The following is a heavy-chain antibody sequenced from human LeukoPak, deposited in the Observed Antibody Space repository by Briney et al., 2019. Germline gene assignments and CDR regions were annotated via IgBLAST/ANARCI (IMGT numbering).Heavy chain of an antibody. J-gene: IGHJ6*02. Sequence: ASVKVSCKTSGYTFTTYAIHWVRQAPGQRPEWMGWINAGNGNTQYSQKFQGRVTITRDTSPSTAYMELSSLRSEDTAVYYCASPYPGIAAAGNSYYYGMDVWGQGTTVTVSS. V-gene: IGHV1-3*01. CDR2: INAGNGNT. D-gene: IGHD6-13*01. CDR3: ASPYPGIAAAGNSYYYGMDV. CDR1: GYTFTTYA.